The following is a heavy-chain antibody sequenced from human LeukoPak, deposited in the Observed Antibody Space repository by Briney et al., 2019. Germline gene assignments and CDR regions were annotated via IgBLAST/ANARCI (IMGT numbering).Heavy chain of an antibody. CDR2: IFYTGST. Sequence: SETLSLTCTVSGGSISSYYWSWIRQPPGKGLEWIGNIFYTGSTKYNPSLKSRVTISVDTSKNQFSLKLSSVTAADTAMYYCARDMPSGYDFWSGYYNNWFDPWGQGTLVTVSS. J-gene: IGHJ5*02. CDR1: GGSISSYY. V-gene: IGHV4-59*01. CDR3: ARDMPSGYDFWSGYYNNWFDP. D-gene: IGHD3-3*01.